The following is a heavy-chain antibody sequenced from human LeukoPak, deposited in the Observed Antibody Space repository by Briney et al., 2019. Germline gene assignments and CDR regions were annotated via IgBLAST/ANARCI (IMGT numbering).Heavy chain of an antibody. D-gene: IGHD6-13*01. J-gene: IGHJ4*02. CDR3: ARGGGSSWCLDC. V-gene: IGHV3-48*03. CDR2: ISTSDTTI. Sequence: GESLRLSCAASGFTFSSYKMNWVRQAPGKGLEWVSYISTSDTTIYYADSVKGRFTISRDNAKNSLYLQMNSLRVEDTAVYYCARGGGSSWCLDCWGQGTLVTASS. CDR1: GFTFSSYK.